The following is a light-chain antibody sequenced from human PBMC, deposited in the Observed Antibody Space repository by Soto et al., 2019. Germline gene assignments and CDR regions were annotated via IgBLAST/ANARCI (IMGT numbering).Light chain of an antibody. V-gene: IGKV3-11*01. CDR3: LQHNSYPLT. CDR2: GAS. Sequence: EIVLTQSPATLSLSPGERATLSCRASQSVSSYLAWYQQKPGQAPRLLIYGASTRATGIPARFSGSGSGTEFTLTISSLQPEDFATYYCLQHNSYPLTFGPGTKVDI. J-gene: IGKJ3*01. CDR1: QSVSSY.